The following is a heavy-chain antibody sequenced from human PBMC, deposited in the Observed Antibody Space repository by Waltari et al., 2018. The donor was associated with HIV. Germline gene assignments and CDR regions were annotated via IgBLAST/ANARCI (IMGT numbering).Heavy chain of an antibody. D-gene: IGHD2-15*01. CDR2: INPDNGGT. V-gene: IGHV1-2*02. Sequence: QVQLVQSGAEVKKPGASVKISCKASGYTFTGYYMHWVRQAPGQGLEWMGWINPDNGGTKYAQKFQGRVTMTRDTSISTAYMELSRLRSDDTAVYYCARDICNGGSCYSYYFDYWGQGTLSPSPQ. CDR1: GYTFTGYY. CDR3: ARDICNGGSCYSYYFDY. J-gene: IGHJ4*02.